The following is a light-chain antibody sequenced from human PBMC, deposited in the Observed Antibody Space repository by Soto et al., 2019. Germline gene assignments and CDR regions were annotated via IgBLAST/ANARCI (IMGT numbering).Light chain of an antibody. J-gene: IGLJ1*01. CDR2: EVS. CDR1: SSDVGGYNY. Sequence: QSVLTQPASVSGSPGQSITISCTGTSSDVGGYNYVSWYQHHPGKAPKLMIHEVSDRPSGISNRFSGSKSGNTASLTISGLQAEDEADYYCSSYTSATTYVFGTGTKV. CDR3: SSYTSATTYV. V-gene: IGLV2-14*01.